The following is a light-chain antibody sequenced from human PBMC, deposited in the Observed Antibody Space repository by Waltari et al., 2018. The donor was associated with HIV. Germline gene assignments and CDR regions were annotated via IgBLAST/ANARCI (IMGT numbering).Light chain of an antibody. J-gene: IGLJ3*02. CDR3: AAWDDSLNGWV. Sequence: QSVLTQPPSTSGTPGQRVTISCSGSSSNIGRNYIYWYRQVPGTTPKLLLYTNNGGSEGGPDRFAGSRAGTSASLAISGLRAGDEADYYCAAWDDSLNGWVFGGGTKLTVL. CDR1: SSNIGRNY. V-gene: IGLV1-47*01. CDR2: TNN.